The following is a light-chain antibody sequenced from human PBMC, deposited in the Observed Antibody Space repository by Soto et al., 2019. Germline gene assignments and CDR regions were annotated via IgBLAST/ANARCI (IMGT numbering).Light chain of an antibody. Sequence: DIQMTQSPSTLSASVGDRVTITCRASQSSSSWLAWYQQKPGEAPKLLIYDASSLESGVPPRFSGSGSGTEFTLTVSSLQPDDFATYYCQQYVSYPYTFGQGTKLEIK. CDR3: QQYVSYPYT. J-gene: IGKJ2*01. CDR1: QSSSSW. V-gene: IGKV1-5*01. CDR2: DAS.